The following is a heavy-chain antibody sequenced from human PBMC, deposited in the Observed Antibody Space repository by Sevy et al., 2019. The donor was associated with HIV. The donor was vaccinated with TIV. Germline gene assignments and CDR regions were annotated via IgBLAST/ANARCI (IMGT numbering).Heavy chain of an antibody. D-gene: IGHD3-10*01. J-gene: IGHJ6*02. CDR2: ISSSGSTI. Sequence: GGSLRLSCAASGFTFSDYYMSWIRQAPDKGLEWVSYISSSGSTIYYADSVKGRFTISRDNAKNSLYLQMNSPRAEDTAVYYCARDRRFSDYYGSGSYYYYYGMDVWGQGTTVTVSS. CDR1: GFTFSDYY. CDR3: ARDRRFSDYYGSGSYYYYYGMDV. V-gene: IGHV3-11*01.